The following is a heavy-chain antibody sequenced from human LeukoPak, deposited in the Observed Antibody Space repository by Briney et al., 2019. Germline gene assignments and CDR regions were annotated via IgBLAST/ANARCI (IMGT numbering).Heavy chain of an antibody. V-gene: IGHV3-7*01. Sequence: GGSLRLSCAASGFTFSNYWMGWVRQAPGKRPEWVANMNIDGSEKYYADSVKGRFTISRDNARNSVYLQMNSLRVEDTAVYYCARDPVEWELLLNCWGQGTLVTVSS. CDR3: ARDPVEWELLLNC. CDR2: MNIDGSEK. CDR1: GFTFSNYW. D-gene: IGHD1-26*01. J-gene: IGHJ4*02.